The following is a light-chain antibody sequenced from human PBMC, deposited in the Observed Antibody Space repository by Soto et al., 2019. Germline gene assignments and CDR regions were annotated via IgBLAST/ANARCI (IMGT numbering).Light chain of an antibody. CDR1: SSNIGEGYD. J-gene: IGLJ1*01. Sequence: QSVLTQPPSVSGAAGQRVTISCTGSSSNIGEGYDVHWYQQLPGTAPKLLIYGNSNRPSGVPDRFSGSKSGTSASLAITGLQAEDEADYYCQSYDSSLGYFFGTGTKVTVL. CDR3: QSYDSSLGYF. CDR2: GNS. V-gene: IGLV1-40*01.